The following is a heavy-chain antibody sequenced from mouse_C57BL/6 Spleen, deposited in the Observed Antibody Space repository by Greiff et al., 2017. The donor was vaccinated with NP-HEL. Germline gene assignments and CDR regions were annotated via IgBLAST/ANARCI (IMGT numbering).Heavy chain of an antibody. D-gene: IGHD2-3*01. J-gene: IGHJ1*03. CDR3: ARHYDGYSHWYFDV. CDR2: ISDGGSYT. CDR1: GFTFSSYA. Sequence: EVKLQESGGGLVKPGGSLKLSCAASGFTFSSYAMSWVRQTPEKRLEWVATISDGGSYTYYPDNVKGRFTISRDNAKNNLYLQMSHLKSEDTAMYYCARHYDGYSHWYFDVWGTGTTVTVSS. V-gene: IGHV5-4*03.